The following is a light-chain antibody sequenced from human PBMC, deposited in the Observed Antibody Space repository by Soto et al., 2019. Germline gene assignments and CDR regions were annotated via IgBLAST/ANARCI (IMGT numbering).Light chain of an antibody. J-gene: IGLJ3*02. V-gene: IGLV2-14*01. CDR3: TSYPSSRTLRV. CDR2: GVS. Sequence: QSALTQPASVSGSPGQSITISCTGTSSDVGGYNYVSWYQQHPGKAPKLMIYGVSNRPSGISNRFSGSKSGNTASLTISGLQAEDEADYYCTSYPSSRTLRVFGGGTKLTVL. CDR1: SSDVGGYNY.